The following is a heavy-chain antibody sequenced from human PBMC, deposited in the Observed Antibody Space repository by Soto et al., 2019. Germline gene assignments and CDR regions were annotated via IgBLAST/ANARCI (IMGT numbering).Heavy chain of an antibody. CDR3: ARGHPIATKRPFDP. J-gene: IGHJ5*02. CDR2: ISAYNGNT. CDR1: GYTFTSYG. Sequence: VASVKVSCKASGYTFTSYGISWLRQAPGQGLEWMGWISAYNGNTNYALKLQGRVTMTTDTSTSTAYMELRSLRSDDTAVYYCARGHPIATKRPFDPWGQGTLVTVSS. V-gene: IGHV1-18*04. D-gene: IGHD6-13*01.